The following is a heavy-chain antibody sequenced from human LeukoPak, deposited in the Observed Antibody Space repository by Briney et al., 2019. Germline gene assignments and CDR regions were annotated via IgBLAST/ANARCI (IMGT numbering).Heavy chain of an antibody. V-gene: IGHV4-34*01. CDR2: INHSGST. Sequence: SETLSLTCAVYGGSFSGYYWSWIRQPPGKGLEWIGEINHSGSTNYNPSLKSRVTISVDTSKNQFSLKLSSVTATDTAVYYCARATYCSGDSCYSGIFDYWGQGTLVTVSS. CDR3: ARATYCSGDSCYSGIFDY. J-gene: IGHJ4*02. CDR1: GGSFSGYY. D-gene: IGHD2-15*01.